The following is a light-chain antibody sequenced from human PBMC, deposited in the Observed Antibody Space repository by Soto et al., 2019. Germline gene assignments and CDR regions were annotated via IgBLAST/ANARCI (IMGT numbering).Light chain of an antibody. CDR2: GAS. Sequence: EIVLTQPPGPLSLSPGERATLSCRASQSVSSSYLAWYQQKPGQAPRLLIYGASSRATGIPDRFSGSGSGTDFTLTISRLEPEDFAVYYCQQYGSSQTFGQGTKV. CDR3: QQYGSSQT. J-gene: IGKJ1*01. CDR1: QSVSSSY. V-gene: IGKV3-20*01.